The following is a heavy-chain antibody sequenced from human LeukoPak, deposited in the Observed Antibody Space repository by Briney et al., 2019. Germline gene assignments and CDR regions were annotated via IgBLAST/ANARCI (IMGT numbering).Heavy chain of an antibody. Sequence: GGSLRLSCAASGFTFSSYSMNWVRQAPGKGLEWVSAISGSGGSTYYADSVKGRFTISRDNSKNTLYLQMNSLRAEDTAVYYCAKGLRNDYSPVRYWGQGTLVTVSS. J-gene: IGHJ4*02. CDR3: AKGLRNDYSPVRY. D-gene: IGHD2-15*01. CDR2: ISGSGGST. V-gene: IGHV3-23*01. CDR1: GFTFSSYS.